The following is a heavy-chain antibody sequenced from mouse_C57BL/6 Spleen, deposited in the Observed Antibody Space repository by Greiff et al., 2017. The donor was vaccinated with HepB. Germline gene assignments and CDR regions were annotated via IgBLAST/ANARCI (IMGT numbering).Heavy chain of an antibody. CDR3: AREADYVMDY. D-gene: IGHD2-4*01. CDR2: IYPGDGDT. J-gene: IGHJ4*01. CDR1: GYAFSSSW. Sequence: VQLQQSGPELVKPGASVKISCKASGYAFSSSWMNWVKQRPGKGLEWIGRIYPGDGDTNYNGKFKGKATLTADKSSSTAYMQLSSLTSEDSAVYFCAREADYVMDYWGQGTSVTVSS. V-gene: IGHV1-82*01.